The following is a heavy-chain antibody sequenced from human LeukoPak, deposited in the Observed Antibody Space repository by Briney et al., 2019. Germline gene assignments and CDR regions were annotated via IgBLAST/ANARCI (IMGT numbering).Heavy chain of an antibody. CDR2: IRSKTDGGTT. J-gene: IGHJ4*02. V-gene: IGHV3-15*01. CDR1: GFTFSNAW. Sequence: GRSLRLSCAASGFTFSNAWMSWVRQAPGKGLEWVGRIRSKTDGGTTDYAAPVKGRFTISRDDSKNTLYLQMNSLKTEDTAVYYCTTDFLYYYDSSGYYYFDYWGQGTLVTVSS. D-gene: IGHD3-22*01. CDR3: TTDFLYYYDSSGYYYFDY.